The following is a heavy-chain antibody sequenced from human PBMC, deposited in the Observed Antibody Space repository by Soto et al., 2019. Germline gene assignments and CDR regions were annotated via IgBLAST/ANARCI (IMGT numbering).Heavy chain of an antibody. CDR1: GGTISSYA. D-gene: IGHD2-21*02. CDR3: ARGPTAGLN. Sequence: QVQLVQSGAEVKKPGSSVRVSCKASGGTISSYAINWVRQAPGQGLEWMGGIMPLFGAPKYAQKLQGRVTIAADQSTHTAFMELSSLGSVDTALYYCARGPTAGLNWGQGTMDRDSS. CDR2: IMPLFGAP. J-gene: IGHJ3*01. V-gene: IGHV1-69*01.